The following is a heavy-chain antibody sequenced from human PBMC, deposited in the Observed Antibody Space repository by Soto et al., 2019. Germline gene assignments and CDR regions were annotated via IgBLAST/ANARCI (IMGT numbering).Heavy chain of an antibody. J-gene: IGHJ5*02. CDR2: IFSSGTT. CDR3: ARSVDP. V-gene: IGHV4-31*03. Sequence: QVQLQESGPGLVKPSQTLSLTCTVSGGSISSGGYYWSWIRQHPGKGLAWIGYIFSSGTTYYNPSLKRRVTISVDTPKNQFSRKLSSGTAAATAVYSCARSVDPWGQGTLVTVSS. CDR1: GGSISSGGYY.